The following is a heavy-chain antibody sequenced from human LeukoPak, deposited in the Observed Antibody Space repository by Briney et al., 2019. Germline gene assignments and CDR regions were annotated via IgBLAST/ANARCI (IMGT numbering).Heavy chain of an antibody. CDR2: IEQDGSEK. CDR1: GFTFSSYW. Sequence: PGGSLRLSCAASGFTFSSYWMSWVRQARGKGLEWVANIEQDGSEKYYVDSVKGRFTISRDNAKNSLYLQMNSLRAEDTAVYYCARVSPYDSTAANNDYWGQGTLVIVSS. CDR3: ARVSPYDSTAANNDY. J-gene: IGHJ4*02. V-gene: IGHV3-7*01. D-gene: IGHD3-22*01.